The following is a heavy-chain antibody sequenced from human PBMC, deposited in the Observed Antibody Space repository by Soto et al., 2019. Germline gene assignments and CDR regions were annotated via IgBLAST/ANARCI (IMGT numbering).Heavy chain of an antibody. CDR1: GGSISSYY. CDR2: IYYSGST. CDR3: ARTKRIAVAGFDD. J-gene: IGHJ4*02. Sequence: SETLSLTCTVSGGSISSYYWSWIRQPPGKGLEWIGYIYYSGSTNYNPSLKSRVTISVDTSKNQFSLKLSSVTAADTAVYYCARTKRIAVAGFDDWGQGTLVTVAS. D-gene: IGHD6-19*01. V-gene: IGHV4-59*08.